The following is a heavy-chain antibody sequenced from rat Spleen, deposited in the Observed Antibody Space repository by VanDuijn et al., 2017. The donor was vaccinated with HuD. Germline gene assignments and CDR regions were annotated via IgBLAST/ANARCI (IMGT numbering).Heavy chain of an antibody. V-gene: IGHV5-22*01. CDR1: GFTFSDYY. CDR3: ARNGEYGYPWFAY. CDR2: ISYEGSST. Sequence: EVQLVESGGGLVQPGRSMKLSCAASGFTFSDYYMAWVRQAPKKGLEWVASISYEGSSTYYGDSVKGRFTISRDNPKSPLYLQKNSLRSKDTATYYCARNGEYGYPWFAYWGQGTLVTVSS. J-gene: IGHJ3*01. D-gene: IGHD4-1*01.